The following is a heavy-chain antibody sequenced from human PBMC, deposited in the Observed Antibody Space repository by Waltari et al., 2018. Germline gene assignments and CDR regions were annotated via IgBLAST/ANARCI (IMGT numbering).Heavy chain of an antibody. V-gene: IGHV4-34*01. CDR2: INHSGST. J-gene: IGHJ5*02. CDR3: ARGIAVADWFDP. D-gene: IGHD6-19*01. CDR1: GGSFSGYY. Sequence: QVQLQQWGAGLLKPSETLSLTCAVYGGSFSGYYWSWIRQPPGKGLEWIGEINHSGSTNYNPSLKSRVTISVDTSKNQFSLKLSSVTAADTAVYYCARGIAVADWFDPWGQGTLVTVSS.